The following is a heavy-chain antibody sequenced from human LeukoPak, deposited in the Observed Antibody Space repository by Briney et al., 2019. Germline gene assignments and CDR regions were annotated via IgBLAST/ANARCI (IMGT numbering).Heavy chain of an antibody. Sequence: SVKVSCKASGGTFSSYAISWVRQAPGQGLEWMGGIIPIFGTANYAQKFQGRVTITADKSTSTAYMELSSLRSEDTAVYYCARDGDITIFGVVIKSNRFDPWGQGTLVTVSS. CDR3: ARDGDITIFGVVIKSNRFDP. D-gene: IGHD3-3*01. J-gene: IGHJ5*02. CDR1: GGTFSSYA. CDR2: IIPIFGTA. V-gene: IGHV1-69*06.